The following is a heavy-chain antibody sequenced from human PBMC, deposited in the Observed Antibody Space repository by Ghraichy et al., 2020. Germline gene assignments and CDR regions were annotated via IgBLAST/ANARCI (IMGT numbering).Heavy chain of an antibody. Sequence: GESLNISCAASGFTFSSYAMSWVRQAPGKGLVWVSGISGTGLSSHYAESVKGRFTISRDNPKNTLSLQMNSLRAEDTAVYFCAKERGFTFDYWGQGTLVTVSS. CDR3: AKERGFTFDY. J-gene: IGHJ4*02. D-gene: IGHD5-12*01. V-gene: IGHV3-23*01. CDR2: ISGTGLSS. CDR1: GFTFSSYA.